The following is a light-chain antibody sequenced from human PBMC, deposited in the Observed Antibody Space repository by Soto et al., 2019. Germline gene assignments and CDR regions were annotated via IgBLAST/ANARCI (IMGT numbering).Light chain of an antibody. CDR1: RSDIGDSNF. CDR3: GSCRSGPILV. V-gene: IGLV2-14*01. J-gene: IGLJ1*01. CDR2: EVN. Sequence: SVLTQPASVSGSPGQSVTISCTGPRSDIGDSNFISWYQHSPGKAPRLLIYEVNNRPSGVSKRFSGSKAGNTASLTISGLLDDEEADYFCGSCRSGPILVFVSGTKVPV.